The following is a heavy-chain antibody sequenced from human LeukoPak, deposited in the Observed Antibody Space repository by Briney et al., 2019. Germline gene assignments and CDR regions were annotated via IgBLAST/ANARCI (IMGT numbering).Heavy chain of an antibody. J-gene: IGHJ4*02. CDR2: INHSGST. CDR1: GGSFSAYY. V-gene: IGHV4-34*01. CDR3: AEIAAAGTLFDY. Sequence: SETLSLTCAVYGGSFSAYYWSWIRQPPGKGMEWIGEINHSGSTNYNPSLKSRVTISVDTSKNQFSLKLSSVTAADTAVYYCAEIAAAGTLFDYWGQGTLVTVSS. D-gene: IGHD6-13*01.